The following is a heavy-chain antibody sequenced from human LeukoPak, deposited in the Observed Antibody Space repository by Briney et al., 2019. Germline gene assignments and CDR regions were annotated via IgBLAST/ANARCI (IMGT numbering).Heavy chain of an antibody. CDR1: GGSISSSNW. J-gene: IGHJ3*02. CDR2: IYHSGST. D-gene: IGHD2-15*01. CDR3: AIYWVPTDAFDI. Sequence: SETLSLTCAVSGGSISSSNWWSWVRQPPGKRLEWIGEIYHSGSTNYNPSLKSRVTISVDKSKNQFSLKLSSVTAEDTAVYYCAIYWVPTDAFDIWGQGTMVTVSS. V-gene: IGHV4-4*02.